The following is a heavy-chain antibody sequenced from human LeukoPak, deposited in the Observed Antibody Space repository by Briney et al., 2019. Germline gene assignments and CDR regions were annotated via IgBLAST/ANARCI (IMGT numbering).Heavy chain of an antibody. CDR1: GGSFSGYY. CDR3: ARWGARGYCSSTSCSTFDY. J-gene: IGHJ4*02. D-gene: IGHD2-2*01. Sequence: SETLSLTCAVYGGSFSGYYRSWIRQPPGKGLEWIGEINHSGSTNYNPSLKSRVTISVDTSKNQFSLKLSSVTAADTAVYYCARWGARGYCSSTSCSTFDYWGQGTLVTVSS. CDR2: INHSGST. V-gene: IGHV4-34*01.